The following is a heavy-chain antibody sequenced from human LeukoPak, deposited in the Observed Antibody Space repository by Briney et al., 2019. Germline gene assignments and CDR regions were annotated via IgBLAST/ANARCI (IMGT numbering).Heavy chain of an antibody. J-gene: IGHJ4*02. CDR2: IWYDGSNK. Sequence: PGGSLRLSCAASGFTFSSYGMHWVRQAPGKGLEGVAVIWYDGSNKYYADSVKGRFTISRDNSKNTLYLQMNSLRAEDTAVYYCARDSAVVRFDYWGQGTLVTVSS. V-gene: IGHV3-33*01. CDR1: GFTFSSYG. CDR3: ARDSAVVRFDY. D-gene: IGHD3-10*01.